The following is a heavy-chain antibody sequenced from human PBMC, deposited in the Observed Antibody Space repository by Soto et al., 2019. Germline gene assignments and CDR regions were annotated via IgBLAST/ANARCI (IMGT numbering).Heavy chain of an antibody. J-gene: IGHJ4*02. V-gene: IGHV4-59*01. CDR2: THFSGSS. CDR3: VRVGDSGNFDD. CDR1: GGSISSFY. D-gene: IGHD2-15*01. Sequence: QVQLQESGPGLVKTSETLSLTCTVSGGSISSFYWTWIRQSPGKGLEWIGYTHFSGSSNYNPSLKSRVTMSVDTSKIQFSLSLCSVNVADTAVYYCVRVGDSGNFDDWGQGALVTVSS.